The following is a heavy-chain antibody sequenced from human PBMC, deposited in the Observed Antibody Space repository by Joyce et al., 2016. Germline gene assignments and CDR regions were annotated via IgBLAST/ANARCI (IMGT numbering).Heavy chain of an antibody. CDR3: ATRGGMGVPLFDP. J-gene: IGHJ5*02. Sequence: EAQLVQSGAAVKKPGVSLKISCTGSGYSFSHSWIAWVRQVPGKGLEWMGIICPADSDTTYSPSLQGQFTISVDKSINTAFLEWNSLKVSDTAMYYCATRGGMGVPLFDPWGQGTLVTVSS. CDR1: GYSFSHSW. V-gene: IGHV5-51*01. D-gene: IGHD3-16*01. CDR2: ICPADSDT.